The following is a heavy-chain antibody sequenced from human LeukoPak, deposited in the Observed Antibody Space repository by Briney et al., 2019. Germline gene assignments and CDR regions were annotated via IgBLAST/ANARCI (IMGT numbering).Heavy chain of an antibody. V-gene: IGHV1-69*04. CDR3: ARGPYSSGWSDY. D-gene: IGHD6-19*01. CDR2: IIPILGIA. J-gene: IGHJ4*02. Sequence: SVKVSCKASGGTFSSYAISWVRQAPGQGLEWMGRIIPILGIANYAQKFQGRVTITADKSTSTAYMELSSLRSEDTAVYYCARGPYSSGWSDYWGQGTLVTVSS. CDR1: GGTFSSYA.